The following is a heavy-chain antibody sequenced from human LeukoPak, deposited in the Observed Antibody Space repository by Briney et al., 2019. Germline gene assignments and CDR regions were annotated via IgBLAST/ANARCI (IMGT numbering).Heavy chain of an antibody. CDR1: GGSISSSSYY. V-gene: IGHV4-39*07. Sequence: PSETLSLTCTVSGGSISSSSYYWGWIRQPPGKGLEWIGSIYYSGSTYYNPSLKSRVTISVDTSKNQFSLKLSSVTAADTAIYYCARSVSWHYGMDVWGQGTTVTVSS. CDR2: IYYSGST. J-gene: IGHJ6*02. D-gene: IGHD5/OR15-5a*01. CDR3: ARSVSWHYGMDV.